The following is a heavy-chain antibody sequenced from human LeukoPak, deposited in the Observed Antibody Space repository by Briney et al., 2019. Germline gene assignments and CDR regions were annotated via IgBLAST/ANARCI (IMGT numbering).Heavy chain of an antibody. CDR3: ARDKGTSYLSSFDY. J-gene: IGHJ4*01. V-gene: IGHV3-21*01. CDR1: GFTFSSYS. CDR2: ISSSNYI. Sequence: GGSLRLSCAASGFTFSSYSMNWVRQAPGKGLEWVSSISSSNYIYYADSVKGRFTISRDNAKNSLNLQMNSLRAEDTAVYYCARDKGTSYLSSFDYWGQGTLVTVSS. D-gene: IGHD6-6*01.